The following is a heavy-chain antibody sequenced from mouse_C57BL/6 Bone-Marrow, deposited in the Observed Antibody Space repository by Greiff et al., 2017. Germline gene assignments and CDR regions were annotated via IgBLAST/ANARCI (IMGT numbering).Heavy chain of an antibody. D-gene: IGHD5-1*01. Sequence: EVQRVESGGGLVKPGGSLKLSCAASGFTFSDYGMHWVRQAPEKGLGWVAYISSGSSTIYYADTVKGRFTISRDNAKNTLFLQMTSLRSEDTAMYYCARKEQYPYAMDYWGQGTSVTVSS. CDR2: ISSGSSTI. J-gene: IGHJ4*01. V-gene: IGHV5-17*01. CDR1: GFTFSDYG. CDR3: ARKEQYPYAMDY.